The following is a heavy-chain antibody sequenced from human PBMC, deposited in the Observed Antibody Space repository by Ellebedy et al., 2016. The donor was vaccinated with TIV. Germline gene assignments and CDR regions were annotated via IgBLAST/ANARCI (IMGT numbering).Heavy chain of an antibody. V-gene: IGHV4-4*07. J-gene: IGHJ4*02. D-gene: IGHD6-13*01. Sequence: GSLRLSCTVSGGSISTYYWSWIRQPAGKGLEWIGRIYPSGSTNYNPSLKSRVTISVDTSKNQFSLKLSSVTAADTAVYYCARHSGSSSWYVYYFDYWGQGTLVTVSS. CDR1: GGSISTYY. CDR3: ARHSGSSSWYVYYFDY. CDR2: IYPSGST.